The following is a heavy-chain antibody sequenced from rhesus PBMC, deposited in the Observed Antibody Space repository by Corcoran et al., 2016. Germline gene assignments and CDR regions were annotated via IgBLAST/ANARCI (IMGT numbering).Heavy chain of an antibody. Sequence: QIQLQESGPTLVKPSETLSLTCAVSGGSISVTYYWTWIRQSPGKGLEWIGFIHGTTRATNYSPSLKKLVTASTDTSKNQVSLQMTSVTAADTAVYYCARGETTYGDRFNVWGAGILVTVSA. J-gene: IGHJ5-1*01. V-gene: IGHV4-106*01. CDR3: ARGETTYGDRFNV. CDR1: GGSISVTYY. CDR2: IHGTTRAT. D-gene: IGHD4-29*01.